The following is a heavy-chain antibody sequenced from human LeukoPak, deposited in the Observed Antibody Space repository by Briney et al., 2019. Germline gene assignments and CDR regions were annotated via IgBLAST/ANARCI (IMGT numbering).Heavy chain of an antibody. J-gene: IGHJ6*04. Sequence: SETLSLTCAVSGYSISSGYYWDWIRQPPGKGLEWIGSIFHSGSTYYNPSLKSRVNMSVDTSKNQISLKLSSVTAADTAVYYCARASGSYGSGSYYYYGMDVWGKGTTVTVSS. CDR1: GYSISSGYY. CDR3: ARASGSYGSGSYYYYGMDV. D-gene: IGHD3-10*01. CDR2: IFHSGST. V-gene: IGHV4-38-2*01.